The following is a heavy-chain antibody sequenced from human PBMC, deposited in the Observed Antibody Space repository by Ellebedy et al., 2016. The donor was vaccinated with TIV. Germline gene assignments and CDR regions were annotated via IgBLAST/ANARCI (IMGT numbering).Heavy chain of an antibody. CDR1: GYTFTGYY. CDR3: ARGYYGSGSYYVAPFDC. J-gene: IGHJ4*02. V-gene: IGHV1-2*02. Sequence: AASVKVSCKASGYTFTGYYMHWVRQAPGQGLEWMGWINAHSGGTNYAQKFQGRVAMTRDTSNSTAYMELSRLTSDDTAVYYCARGYYGSGSYYVAPFDCWGQGTLVTVSS. CDR2: INAHSGGT. D-gene: IGHD3-10*01.